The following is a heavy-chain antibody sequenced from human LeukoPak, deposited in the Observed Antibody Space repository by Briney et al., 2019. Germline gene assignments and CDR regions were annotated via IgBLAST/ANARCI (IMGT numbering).Heavy chain of an antibody. V-gene: IGHV4-39*01. CDR2: IYYSASP. CDR3: ATWRTAKTGFDY. Sequence: PSETLSLTSTVSTVSLSNINYYGAWIRQPPGKGLECIGSIYYSASPYYNPSLKSRVTISVDTSKNQFSLRLSSVTAADTAVYYCATWRTAKTGFDYWGQGTLVTVSS. J-gene: IGHJ4*02. CDR1: TVSLSNINYY. D-gene: IGHD1-1*01.